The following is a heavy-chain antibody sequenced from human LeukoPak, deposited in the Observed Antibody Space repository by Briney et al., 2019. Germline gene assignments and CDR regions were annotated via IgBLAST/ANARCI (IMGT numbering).Heavy chain of an antibody. Sequence: SETLSLTCAVYGGPFSGYYWSWIRQPPGKGLEWIGEINHSGSTNYNPSLKSRVTISVDTSKNQFSLKLSSVTAADTAVYYCAREGDYWGQGTLVTVSS. CDR2: INHSGST. CDR3: AREGDY. J-gene: IGHJ4*02. V-gene: IGHV4-34*01. CDR1: GGPFSGYY.